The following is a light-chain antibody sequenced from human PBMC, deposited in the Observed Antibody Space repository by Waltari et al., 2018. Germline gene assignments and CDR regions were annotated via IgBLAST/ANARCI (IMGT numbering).Light chain of an antibody. J-gene: IGLJ2*01. V-gene: IGLV4-69*02. CDR3: QTWGTGIQV. CDR1: SGHSSYA. CDR2: VNIDGSH. Sequence: QVVLTQPPSASASLGASVKLTCTLSSGHSSYAIAWRQQQPEKGPRYLMKVNIDGSHSKGDGIPDRFSGSSSGAERYLIISSLQSEDEADYYCQTWGTGIQVFGGGTKLTVL.